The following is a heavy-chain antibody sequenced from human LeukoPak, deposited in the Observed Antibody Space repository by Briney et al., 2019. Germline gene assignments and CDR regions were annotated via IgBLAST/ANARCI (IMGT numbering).Heavy chain of an antibody. CDR3: AREIDPFGIGWYGGGDY. Sequence: GRSLRLSCAASGFTFSSYAMHWVRQAPGKGLEWVAVISYDGSNKYYADSVKGRFTISRDNSKNTLYLQMNSLRAEDTAVYYCAREIDPFGIGWYGGGDYWGQGTLVTDSS. CDR1: GFTFSSYA. V-gene: IGHV3-30*04. CDR2: ISYDGSNK. J-gene: IGHJ4*02. D-gene: IGHD6-19*01.